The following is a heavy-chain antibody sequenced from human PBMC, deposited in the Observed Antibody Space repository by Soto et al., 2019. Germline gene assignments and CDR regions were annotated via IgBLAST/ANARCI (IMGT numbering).Heavy chain of an antibody. D-gene: IGHD2-21*01. Sequence: GGSLRLWCAASGYTFSHYWMHWVRQAPGKGLVWVSRVNPDGNITTYADSVKGRFTISRDNAKNTLYLQMNSLGVEDTALYYCSYHTLGDKHFWGQSTPVNVSX. V-gene: IGHV3-74*01. J-gene: IGHJ4*02. CDR3: SYHTLGDKHF. CDR2: VNPDGNIT. CDR1: GYTFSHYW.